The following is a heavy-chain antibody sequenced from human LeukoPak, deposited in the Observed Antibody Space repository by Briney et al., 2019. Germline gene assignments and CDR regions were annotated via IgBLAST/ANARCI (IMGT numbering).Heavy chain of an antibody. J-gene: IGHJ4*02. V-gene: IGHV3-23*01. CDR1: GFTFSSYA. CDR3: ARGYYYDSSGPDDY. D-gene: IGHD3-22*01. CDR2: ISGSGGST. Sequence: PGGSLRLSCAASGFTFSSYAMSRVRQAPGKGLEWVSAISGSGGSTYYADSVKGRFTISRDNSKNTLYLQMNSLRAEDTAVYYCARGYYYDSSGPDDYWGQGTLVTVSS.